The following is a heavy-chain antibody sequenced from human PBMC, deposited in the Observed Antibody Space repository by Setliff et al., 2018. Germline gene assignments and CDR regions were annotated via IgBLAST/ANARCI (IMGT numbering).Heavy chain of an antibody. V-gene: IGHV4-61*08. CDR2: IYYSGTT. D-gene: IGHD4-17*01. Sequence: SETLSLTCTVSGGSISSGGYYWSWIRQHPGKGLEWIGYIYYSGTTNYDPSLKSRVTMSVDTSKNQFSLKLTSVTAADTAVYYCVRDAGDGYGVDAYAGGGFDIWGQGTMVTVSS. CDR1: GGSISSGGYY. J-gene: IGHJ3*02. CDR3: VRDAGDGYGVDAYAGGGFDI.